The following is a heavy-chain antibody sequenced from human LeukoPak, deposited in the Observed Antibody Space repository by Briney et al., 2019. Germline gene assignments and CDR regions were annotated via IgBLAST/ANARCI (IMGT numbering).Heavy chain of an antibody. CDR2: IYDSGNT. D-gene: IGHD6-19*01. CDR1: GGSISSSNYY. Sequence: PSETLSLTCTVSGGSISSSNYYWSWIRQPPGKGLEWIGYIYDSGNTNYNPSLKTRVTISADTSKNQLSLNLTSVTAADTAVYYCARETKLMGYSSGLGFNYWGQGTLVTVSS. V-gene: IGHV4-61*01. CDR3: ARETKLMGYSSGLGFNY. J-gene: IGHJ4*02.